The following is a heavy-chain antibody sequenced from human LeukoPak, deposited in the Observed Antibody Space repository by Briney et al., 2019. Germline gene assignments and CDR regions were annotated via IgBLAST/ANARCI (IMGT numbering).Heavy chain of an antibody. D-gene: IGHD5-18*01. CDR2: IHPGDSDI. Sequence: GESLKISCSGSGYSFTTYWIVWVRQMPGKGLEWMGIIHPGDSDIRYSPSFDGRVSISADKSLSSAYLQWSSLKASDTAMYYCARRGDTACDYWGQGTLVTVSS. V-gene: IGHV5-51*01. CDR3: ARRGDTACDY. J-gene: IGHJ4*02. CDR1: GYSFTTYW.